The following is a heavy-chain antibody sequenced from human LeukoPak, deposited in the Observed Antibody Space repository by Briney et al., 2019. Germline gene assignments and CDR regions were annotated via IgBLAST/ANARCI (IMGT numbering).Heavy chain of an antibody. CDR1: GGSISSYY. CDR3: ARGYSGYDPDFDY. V-gene: IGHV4-59*01. Sequence: PSETLSLTCTVSGGSISSYYWSWIRQPPGKGLEWIGYIYYSGSTNYNPSLKSRVTISVDTSKNQFSLKLSSVTAADTAVYYCARGYSGYDPDFDYWGQGTLVTVSS. J-gene: IGHJ4*02. D-gene: IGHD5-12*01. CDR2: IYYSGST.